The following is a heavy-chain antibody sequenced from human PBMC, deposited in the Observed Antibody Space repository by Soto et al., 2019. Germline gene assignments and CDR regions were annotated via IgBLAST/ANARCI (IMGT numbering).Heavy chain of an antibody. CDR3: AASYGSGYRAFDY. V-gene: IGHV1-69*02. D-gene: IGHD3-10*01. Sequence: SVKVSCKASGDTFSFYTINWVRQAPGLGLEWMGRVNPIVSMSNYAQKFQGGVTITADKSTNTAYMQLSSLRSEDTAIYYCAASYGSGYRAFDYWGQGALVTVSS. CDR2: VNPIVSMS. CDR1: GDTFSFYT. J-gene: IGHJ4*02.